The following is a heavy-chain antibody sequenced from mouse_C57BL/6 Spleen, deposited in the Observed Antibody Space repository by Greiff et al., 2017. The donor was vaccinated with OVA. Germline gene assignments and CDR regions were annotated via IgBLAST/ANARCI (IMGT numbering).Heavy chain of an antibody. V-gene: IGHV1-4*01. J-gene: IGHJ1*03. CDR3: AYGSSYWYFDV. CDR1: GYTFTSYT. CDR2: INPSSGYT. Sequence: VQLQQSGAELARPGASVKLSCKASGYTFTSYTMHWVKQRPGQGLEWIGYINPSSGYTKYNQKFKDKATLTADKSSSTAYMQLSSLTSEDSAVYYCAYGSSYWYFDVWGTGTTVTVSS. D-gene: IGHD1-1*01.